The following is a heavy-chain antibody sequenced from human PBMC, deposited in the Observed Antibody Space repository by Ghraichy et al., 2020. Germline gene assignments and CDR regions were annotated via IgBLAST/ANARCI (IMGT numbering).Heavy chain of an antibody. Sequence: SETLSLTCTVSGGSISSGSYFWGWIRQPPGKGLEWIGTIYNGGSTYYNPSLKSRVNISVDTSKNQFSLKLSSVTAADTAVYYCARHLRLGSGWYSYLDYWGQGTLVTVSS. CDR1: GGSISSGSYF. CDR2: IYNGGST. J-gene: IGHJ4*02. CDR3: ARHLRLGSGWYSYLDY. V-gene: IGHV4-39*01. D-gene: IGHD6-19*01.